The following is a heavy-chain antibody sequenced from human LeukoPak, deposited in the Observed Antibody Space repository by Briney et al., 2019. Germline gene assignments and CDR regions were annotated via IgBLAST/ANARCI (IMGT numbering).Heavy chain of an antibody. V-gene: IGHV1-46*01. D-gene: IGHD6-19*01. CDR2: ISPSGGST. CDR3: ARGGPQWLVLRKRFYFDY. J-gene: IGHJ4*02. Sequence: ASVKVSCKASGYTFSSYGISWVRQAPGQGLEWMGIISPSGGSTSYPQKFQGRVTMTRDTSTSTVYMELSSLRSEDTALYYCARGGPQWLVLRKRFYFDYWGQGTLVTVSS. CDR1: GYTFSSYG.